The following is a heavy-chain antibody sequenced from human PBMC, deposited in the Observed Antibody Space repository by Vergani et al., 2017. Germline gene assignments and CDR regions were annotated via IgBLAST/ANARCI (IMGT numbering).Heavy chain of an antibody. J-gene: IGHJ4*02. CDR1: GYTFISYG. D-gene: IGHD6-13*01. CDR3: ARGPFSSSWNYFDY. CDR2: ISTYNGNT. V-gene: IGHV1-18*01. Sequence: VQLVQSGAEVKKPGASVKVSCKASGYTFISYGITWVRQAPGQGLEWMGWISTYNGNTNYAQKFQGGVTMTTDTSTSTAYMELGCLRSDDTAMYYCARGPFSSSWNYFDYWGQGTLVTVS.